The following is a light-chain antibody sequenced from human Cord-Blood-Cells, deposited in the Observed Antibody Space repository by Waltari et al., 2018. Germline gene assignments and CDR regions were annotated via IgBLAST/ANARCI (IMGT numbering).Light chain of an antibody. J-gene: IGLJ3*02. Sequence: QSALTQPPSASGSPGQSVTISCTGTSSDVGGYNYVSWYQQHPGKAPNLMIIEVSKRPSGVPDRFSGSRSGKTASLTVSGLQAEDEADYYCSSYAGSSRVCGRGTKLTVL. CDR1: SSDVGGYNY. CDR2: EVS. CDR3: SSYAGSSRV. V-gene: IGLV2-8*01.